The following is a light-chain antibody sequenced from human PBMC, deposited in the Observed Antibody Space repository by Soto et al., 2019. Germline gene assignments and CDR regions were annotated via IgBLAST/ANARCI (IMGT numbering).Light chain of an antibody. CDR3: QQRSNWPSLT. CDR1: QSVSGSY. CDR2: GAS. J-gene: IGKJ4*01. V-gene: IGKV3D-20*02. Sequence: EIVLTQSPGTLSLSPGDRATLSCRASQSVSGSYLAWYQQKPGQAPRLLIYGASNRATGIPDRFSGSGSETDFTLTISSLEPEDSAVYYCQQRSNWPSLTFSGGTKVDIK.